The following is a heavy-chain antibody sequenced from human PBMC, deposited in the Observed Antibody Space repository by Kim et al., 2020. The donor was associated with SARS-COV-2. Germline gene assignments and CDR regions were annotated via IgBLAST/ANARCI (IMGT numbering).Heavy chain of an antibody. CDR3: ARVLGYCSGGSCYPTYYYYYGMDV. J-gene: IGHJ6*02. Sequence: SETLSLTCAVYGGSFSGYYWSWIRQPPGKGLEWIGEINHSGSTNYNPSLKSRVTISVDTSKNQFSLKLSSVTAADTAVYYCARVLGYCSGGSCYPTYYYYYGMDVWGQGTTVTVSS. CDR1: GGSFSGYY. D-gene: IGHD2-15*01. CDR2: INHSGST. V-gene: IGHV4-34*01.